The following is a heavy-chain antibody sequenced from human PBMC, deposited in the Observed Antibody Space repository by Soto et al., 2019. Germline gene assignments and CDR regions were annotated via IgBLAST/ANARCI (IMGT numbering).Heavy chain of an antibody. D-gene: IGHD2-21*01. CDR3: ASPYCGGDCYSGAFDI. J-gene: IGHJ3*02. CDR1: GYTFTSYD. V-gene: IGHV1-8*01. Sequence: QVQLVQSGAEVKKPRASVKVSCKASGYTFTSYDINWVRQTTGHGLEWMGWMNPNSGNTGYAQKFQGRVTMTRNTSISTAYMELSRLRSEDTAVYYCASPYCGGDCYSGAFDIWGQGTMVTVSS. CDR2: MNPNSGNT.